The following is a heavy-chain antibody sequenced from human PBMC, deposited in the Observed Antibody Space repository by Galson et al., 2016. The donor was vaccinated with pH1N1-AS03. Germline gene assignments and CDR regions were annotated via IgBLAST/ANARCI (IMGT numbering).Heavy chain of an antibody. CDR3: ARLLGKAFPRLGRNFGMDV. CDR2: VDHSGII. D-gene: IGHD3-16*01. V-gene: IGHV4-34*01. Sequence: ETLSLTCDVLGGTFSGFFWNWVRQSSGKGLEWIGEVDHSGIITYNPSLRSRLNISLDTSSRQFSLKLTSVTATDTAVYFCARLLGKAFPRLGRNFGMDVWGQGTTVTVSS. CDR1: GGTFSGFF. J-gene: IGHJ6*02.